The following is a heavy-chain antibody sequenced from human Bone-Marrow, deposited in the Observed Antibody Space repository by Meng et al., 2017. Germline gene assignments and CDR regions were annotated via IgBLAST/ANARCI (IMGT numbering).Heavy chain of an antibody. CDR2: INHSGST. CDR3: ARGRIAAAAALAY. D-gene: IGHD6-13*01. Sequence: QVQLPQWGAGLLKPSETLSLPCAGYGGSFSGYYWSWIRQPPGKGLEWIGEINHSGSTNYNPSLKSRVTISVDTSKNQFSLKLSSVTAADTAVYYCARGRIAAAAALAYWGQGTLVTVSS. CDR1: GGSFSGYY. V-gene: IGHV4-34*01. J-gene: IGHJ4*02.